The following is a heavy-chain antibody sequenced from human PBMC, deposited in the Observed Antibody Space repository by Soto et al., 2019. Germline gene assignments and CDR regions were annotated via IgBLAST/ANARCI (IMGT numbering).Heavy chain of an antibody. V-gene: IGHV3-15*07. Sequence: GSLRLSCAASGFTFSNAWMSWVRQAPGKGLEWVGRIKSKTDGGTTDYAAPVKGRFTISRDDSKNTLYLQMNSLKTEDTAVYYCTTYSPNYDFWSGPYGMDVWGQGTTVTVSS. CDR2: IKSKTDGGTT. CDR1: GFTFSNAW. D-gene: IGHD3-3*01. J-gene: IGHJ6*02. CDR3: TTYSPNYDFWSGPYGMDV.